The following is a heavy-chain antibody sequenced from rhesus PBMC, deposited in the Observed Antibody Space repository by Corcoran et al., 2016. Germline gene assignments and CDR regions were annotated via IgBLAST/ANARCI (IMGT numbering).Heavy chain of an antibody. D-gene: IGHD2-39*02. J-gene: IGHJ6*01. V-gene: IGHV4-143*01. CDR3: ARQGYTDHLGGLDS. CDR2: VYSITGRT. CDR1: GGSISGYYN. Sequence: QVQLQESGPGLVKPSETLSLTCTVSGGSISGYYNWNWIRQSPGKGLEWSGAVYSITGRTNDNPARKSRVTSTKDTSKNQFSLRLTSVTAADTAVYYCARQGYTDHLGGLDSWGQGVVVTVSS.